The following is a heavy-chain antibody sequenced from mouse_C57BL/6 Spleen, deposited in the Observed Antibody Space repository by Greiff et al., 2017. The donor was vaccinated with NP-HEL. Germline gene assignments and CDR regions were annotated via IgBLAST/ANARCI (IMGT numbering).Heavy chain of an antibody. J-gene: IGHJ4*01. V-gene: IGHV5-9-1*02. Sequence: EVQVVESGEGLVKPGGSLKLSCAASGFTFSSYAMSWVRQTPEKRLEWVAYISSGGDYIYYADTVKGRFTISRDNARNTLYLQMSSLKSEDTAMYYCTREYYADYAMDYWGQGTSVTVSS. D-gene: IGHD1-1*01. CDR2: ISSGGDYI. CDR1: GFTFSSYA. CDR3: TREYYADYAMDY.